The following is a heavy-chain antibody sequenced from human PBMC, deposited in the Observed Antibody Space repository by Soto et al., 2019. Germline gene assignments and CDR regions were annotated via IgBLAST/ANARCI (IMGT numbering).Heavy chain of an antibody. D-gene: IGHD2-21*01. V-gene: IGHV4-30-4*02. J-gene: IGHJ4*02. CDR3: TRGGDPYKTGH. CDR1: GGSISSGDYY. CDR2: IYYSGST. Sequence: SETLSLTCTVSGGSISSGDYYWSWIRQPPGKGLEWIGYIYYSGSTYYNPSLKSRVTMSVDTSKNQFPLKLTSVNTADTAIYYCTRGGDPYKTGHWGQGTLVTVSS.